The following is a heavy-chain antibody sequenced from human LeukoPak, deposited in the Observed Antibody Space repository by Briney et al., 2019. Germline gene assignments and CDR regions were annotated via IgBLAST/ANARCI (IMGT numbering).Heavy chain of an antibody. D-gene: IGHD4-11*01. CDR2: INHSGST. Sequence: SETLSLTCAVYGGSFSGHYWSWIRQPPGKGLEWIGEINHSGSTNYNPSLKSRVTISVDTSKNQFSLKLSSVTAADTAVYYCAGMTTVTTVTHDYWGQGTLVTVSS. CDR1: GGSFSGHY. J-gene: IGHJ4*02. CDR3: AGMTTVTTVTHDY. V-gene: IGHV4-34*01.